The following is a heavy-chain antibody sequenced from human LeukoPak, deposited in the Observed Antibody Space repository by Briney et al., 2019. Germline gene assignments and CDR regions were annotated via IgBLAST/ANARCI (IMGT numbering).Heavy chain of an antibody. Sequence: PSETLSLTCTVSGGSISSSSYYWGWIRQPPGKGLEWIGSIYYSGSTYYNPSLKSRVTISVDTSKNQFSLKLSSVTAADTAVYYCAGHREGITIFGVVTPTNWFDPWGQGTLVTVSS. J-gene: IGHJ5*02. CDR2: IYYSGST. V-gene: IGHV4-39*01. D-gene: IGHD3-3*01. CDR3: AGHREGITIFGVVTPTNWFDP. CDR1: GGSISSSSYY.